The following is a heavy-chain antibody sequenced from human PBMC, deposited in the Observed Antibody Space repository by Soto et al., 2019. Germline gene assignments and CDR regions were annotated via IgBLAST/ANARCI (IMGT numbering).Heavy chain of an antibody. J-gene: IGHJ6*02. CDR3: TRGPRLLFSYYYYGMDV. CDR2: IWYDGSNK. D-gene: IGHD2-2*01. V-gene: IGHV3-33*01. Sequence: PGGSLRLSCAASGFTFSSYGMHWVRQAPGKGLEWVAVIWYDGSNKYYADSVKGRFTISRDNSKNTLYLQMNSLRAEDTAVYYCTRGPRLLFSYYYYGMDVWGQGTTVTVSS. CDR1: GFTFSSYG.